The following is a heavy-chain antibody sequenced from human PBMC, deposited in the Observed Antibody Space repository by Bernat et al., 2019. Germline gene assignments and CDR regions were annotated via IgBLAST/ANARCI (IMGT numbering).Heavy chain of an antibody. Sequence: QVQLVESGGGVVQPGRSLRLSCAASGFTFSSYGMHWVRQAPGKGLEWVAVISYDGSNKYYADSVKGLFTSSRDNSKNTLYLQMNSLRAEDTAVYYCAKAGSPQLTPPFDYYYGMDVWGQGTTVTVSS. CDR2: ISYDGSNK. D-gene: IGHD2-2*01. J-gene: IGHJ6*02. CDR3: AKAGSPQLTPPFDYYYGMDV. CDR1: GFTFSSYG. V-gene: IGHV3-30*18.